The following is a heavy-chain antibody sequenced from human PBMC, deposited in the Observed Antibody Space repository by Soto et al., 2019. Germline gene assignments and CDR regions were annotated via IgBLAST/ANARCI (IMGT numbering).Heavy chain of an antibody. J-gene: IGHJ6*02. CDR2: IYYSGNT. CDR3: ARDALNPIAMDV. Sequence: QVQLQESGPGLVKPSQTLSLTCTVSGDSISSGGYYWGWIRQHPGKGLEWIGYIYYSGNTYYNPSLKRRVTISVDTSKNQLSLRLSSVTAADTAVYYCARDALNPIAMDVWGQGTTVTVSS. V-gene: IGHV4-31*03. CDR1: GDSISSGGYY.